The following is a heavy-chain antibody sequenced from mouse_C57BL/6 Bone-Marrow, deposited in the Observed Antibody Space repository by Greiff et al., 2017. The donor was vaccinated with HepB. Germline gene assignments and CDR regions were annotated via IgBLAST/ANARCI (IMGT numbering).Heavy chain of an antibody. CDR3: ARRRIYYGNYDWYFDV. V-gene: IGHV5-16*02. CDR1: GFTFSDYY. Sequence: EVKLVESEGGLVQPGSSMKLSCTASGFTFSDYYMAWVRQVPEKGLEWVANINYDGSSTYYLDSLKSRFIISRDNAKNILYLQMSSLKSEDTATYYCARRRIYYGNYDWYFDVWGTGTTVTVSS. CDR2: INYDGSST. J-gene: IGHJ1*03. D-gene: IGHD2-1*01.